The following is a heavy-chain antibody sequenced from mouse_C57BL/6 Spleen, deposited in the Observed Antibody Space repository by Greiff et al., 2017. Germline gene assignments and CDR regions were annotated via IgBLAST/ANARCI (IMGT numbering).Heavy chain of an antibody. CDR1: GYTFTSYG. Sequence: VKLVESGAELARPGASVKLSCKASGYTFTSYGISWVKQRTGQGLEWIGEIYPRSGNTYYNEKFKGKATLTADKSSSTAYMELRSLTSEDSAVYFCARGGLDSSGPYYFDYWGQGTTLTVSS. V-gene: IGHV1-81*01. J-gene: IGHJ2*01. CDR3: ARGGLDSSGPYYFDY. CDR2: IYPRSGNT. D-gene: IGHD3-2*02.